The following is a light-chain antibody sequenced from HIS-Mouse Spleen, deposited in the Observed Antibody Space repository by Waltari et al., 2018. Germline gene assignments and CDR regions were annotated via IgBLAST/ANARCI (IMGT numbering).Light chain of an antibody. CDR3: QQSYSTPPYT. Sequence: DIQMTQSPSSLSASVGDRVTITCRASQSISSYLNWYQQKPGKAPKLLIYAASILQSGVPSRFSGSGSGTDFTLTISSLQPEDFATYYCQQSYSTPPYTFGQGTKLEIK. V-gene: IGKV1-39*01. J-gene: IGKJ2*01. CDR1: QSISSY. CDR2: AAS.